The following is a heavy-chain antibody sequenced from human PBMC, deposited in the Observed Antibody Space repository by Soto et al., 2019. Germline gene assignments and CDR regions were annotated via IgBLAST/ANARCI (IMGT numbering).Heavy chain of an antibody. CDR3: ARDDGYCSGGSCTGWFDP. Sequence: EVQLVESGGGLVKPGGSLRLSCAASGFTFSSYSMNWVRQAPGKGLEWVSSISSSSTYIYYADSVKGRFTISRDNAKNSLYLQMNSVRAEDTAVYYCARDDGYCSGGSCTGWFDPWGQGTRVTVSS. J-gene: IGHJ5*02. V-gene: IGHV3-21*02. CDR1: GFTFSSYS. CDR2: ISSSSTYI. D-gene: IGHD2-15*01.